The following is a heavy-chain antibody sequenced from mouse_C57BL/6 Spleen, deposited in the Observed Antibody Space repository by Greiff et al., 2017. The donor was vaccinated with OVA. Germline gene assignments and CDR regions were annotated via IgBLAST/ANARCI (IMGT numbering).Heavy chain of an antibody. Sequence: VKLQQPGAELVKPGASVKLSCKASGYTFTSYWMHWVKQRPGQGLEWIGMIHPNSGSTNYNEKFKSKATLTVDKSSSTAYMQLSSLTSEDSAVYYCAREGNYYGSSAWFAYWGQGTLVTVSA. CDR2: IHPNSGST. J-gene: IGHJ3*01. D-gene: IGHD1-1*01. CDR1: GYTFTSYW. V-gene: IGHV1-64*01. CDR3: AREGNYYGSSAWFAY.